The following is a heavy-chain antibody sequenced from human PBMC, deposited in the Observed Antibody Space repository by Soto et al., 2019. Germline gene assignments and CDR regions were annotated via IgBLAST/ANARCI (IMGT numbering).Heavy chain of an antibody. CDR2: ISAYNGNT. CDR3: ARQQWLYYYYGMDV. CDR1: GYTFTTYG. Sequence: QVQLVQSGAEVKKPGASVKVSCKASGYTFTTYGISWVRQAPGQGLEWMGWISAYNGNTNYAQKLQGRVTMTTDTSTSTAYMELRRLRSEDTAVYYCARQQWLYYYYGMDVWGQGATVTVSS. J-gene: IGHJ6*02. D-gene: IGHD6-19*01. V-gene: IGHV1-18*01.